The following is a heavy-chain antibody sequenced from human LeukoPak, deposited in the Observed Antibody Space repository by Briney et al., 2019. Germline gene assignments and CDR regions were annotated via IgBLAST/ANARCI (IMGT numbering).Heavy chain of an antibody. CDR2: IWYDGSNK. CDR3: ARAGCSGGSCYSGKSYFDY. J-gene: IGHJ4*02. CDR1: GFTFSSYG. V-gene: IGHV3-30*19. D-gene: IGHD2-15*01. Sequence: GSLRLSCAASGFTFSSYGMHWVRQAPGKGLEWVAVIWYDGSNKYYADSVKGRFTISRDNSKNTLYLQMNSLRAEDTAVYYCARAGCSGGSCYSGKSYFDYWGQGTLVTVSS.